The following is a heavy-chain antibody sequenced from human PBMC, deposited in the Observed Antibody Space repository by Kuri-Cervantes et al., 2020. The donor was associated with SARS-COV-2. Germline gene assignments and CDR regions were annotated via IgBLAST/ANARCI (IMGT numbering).Heavy chain of an antibody. CDR1: GFTFSDYY. V-gene: IGHV3-11*06. D-gene: IGHD2-2*01. CDR2: ISSSSSYT. Sequence: GGSLRLSCAASGFTFSDYYMSWIRQAPGKGLEWVSYISSSSSYTNYADSVKGRFTISRDNAKNSLYLQMNSLRAEGTAVYYCARDDIVVVPAAMRPYYYGMDVWGQGTTVTVSS. CDR3: ARDDIVVVPAAMRPYYYGMDV. J-gene: IGHJ6*02.